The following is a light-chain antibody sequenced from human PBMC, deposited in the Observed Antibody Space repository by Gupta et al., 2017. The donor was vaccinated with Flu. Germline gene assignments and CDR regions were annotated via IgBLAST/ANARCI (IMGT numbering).Light chain of an antibody. CDR1: QTVYSY. Sequence: GERAPLSCRASQTVYSYLAWYQQKPGQAPRLLIYDASLRATGIPARFSGSGSETDFTLTISSLEPEDSAVYYCQQRSNWPGTFGQGTKLEIK. CDR2: DAS. J-gene: IGKJ2*01. V-gene: IGKV3-11*01. CDR3: QQRSNWPGT.